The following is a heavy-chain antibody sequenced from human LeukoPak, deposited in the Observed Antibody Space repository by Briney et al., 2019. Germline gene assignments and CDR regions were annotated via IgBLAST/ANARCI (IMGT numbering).Heavy chain of an antibody. CDR1: GFTVSSNY. V-gene: IGHV3-53*01. CDR2: IYSGGST. J-gene: IGHJ6*02. CDR3: ARTPELLNCSGGSCYYYYYGMDV. D-gene: IGHD2-15*01. Sequence: PGGSLRLSCAASGFTVSSNYMSWVRQAPGKGLEWVSVIYSGGSTYYADSVKGRFTISRDNSKNTLYLQMNSLRAEDTAVNYCARTPELLNCSGGSCYYYYYGMDVWGQGTTVTVSS.